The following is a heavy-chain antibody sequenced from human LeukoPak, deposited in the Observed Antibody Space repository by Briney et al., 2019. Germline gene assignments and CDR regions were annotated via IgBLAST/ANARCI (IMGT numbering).Heavy chain of an antibody. CDR3: ACPRPAESAFDI. Sequence: PSQTLSLTCTVSGGSISSGGYYWSWIRQHPGKGLEWIGYIYYSGSTYYSPSLKSRVTISVDTSKNQFSLKLSSVTAADTAVYYCACPRPAESAFDIWGQGTMVTLSS. V-gene: IGHV4-31*03. CDR1: GGSISSGGYY. CDR2: IYYSGST. J-gene: IGHJ3*02.